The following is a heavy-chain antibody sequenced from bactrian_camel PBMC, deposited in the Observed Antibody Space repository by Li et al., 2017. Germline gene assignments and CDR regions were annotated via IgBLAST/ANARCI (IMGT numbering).Heavy chain of an antibody. CDR1: GLRFADSE. D-gene: IGHD2*01. J-gene: IGHJ4*01. V-gene: IGHV3S53*01. Sequence: VQLVESGGDLVQVGRSLRLSCRAFGLRFADSEMAWYRQAPENDCELVSSITRGGNKEYADSVKGRFTISQDNAENTVYLQMNSLKLEDTGMYYCAADFGPYCSGSYLARRANFEGQGTQVTVS. CDR2: ITRGGNK.